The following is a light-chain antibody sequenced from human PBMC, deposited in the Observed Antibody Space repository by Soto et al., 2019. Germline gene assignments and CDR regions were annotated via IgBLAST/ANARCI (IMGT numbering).Light chain of an antibody. J-gene: IGKJ1*01. V-gene: IGKV3-20*01. CDR1: QSVSSSY. CDR3: QQYGSSP. Sequence: EIVLTQSPGTLSLSPVERSSLSCRASQSVSSSYLAWYQQKPCQAPRLLIYGTSSRATGIPDRFSGSGSGTDFTLTISRLEPDDFAVYYCQQYGSSPFGQGTKVDIK. CDR2: GTS.